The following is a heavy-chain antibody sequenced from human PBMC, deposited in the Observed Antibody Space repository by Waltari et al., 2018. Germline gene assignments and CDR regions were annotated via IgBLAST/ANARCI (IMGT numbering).Heavy chain of an antibody. D-gene: IGHD2-15*01. CDR1: GFSFSESA. CDR3: AKVSHGGNMRSDSFDT. V-gene: IGHV3-23*01. J-gene: IGHJ3*02. Sequence: EVQVLESGGGLVQPGGSLRLSCAASGFSFSESAMPWVRQAPGKGLEWVSAIVGDGLSTFYAESVKGLYTISRDNAKNTVYLQLRSLRPEDTAMYYCAKVSHGGNMRSDSFDTWGQGTMVTVSS. CDR2: IVGDGLST.